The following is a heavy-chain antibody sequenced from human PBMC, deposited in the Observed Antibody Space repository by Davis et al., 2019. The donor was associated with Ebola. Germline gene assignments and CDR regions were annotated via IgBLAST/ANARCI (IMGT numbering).Heavy chain of an antibody. J-gene: IGHJ4*02. CDR2: ISTSSSTI. CDR1: GFTFSSYS. CDR3: ARVVWSGHFSDY. V-gene: IGHV3-48*02. Sequence: GGSLRLSCAASGFTFSSYSMNWVRQAPGKGLEWVSYISTSSSTIYYADSVKGRFSISRDNAKNSLSLQMNSLRDEDTAVYYCARVVWSGHFSDYWGQGILVTVSS. D-gene: IGHD3-3*01.